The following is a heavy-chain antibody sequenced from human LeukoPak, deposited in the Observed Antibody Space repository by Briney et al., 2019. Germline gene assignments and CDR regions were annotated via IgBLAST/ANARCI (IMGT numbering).Heavy chain of an antibody. Sequence: PSETLSLTCNVSGVSVSDGRYYWTWIRQHPGKGLEWIGYKYYSGSAKYNPSLKSRLTISIDTSKNQFSLQLSSVTAADTAVYYCARLNYDFWSGLDYWGQGTLVTVSS. CDR3: ARLNYDFWSGLDY. CDR1: GVSVSDGRYY. V-gene: IGHV4-61*01. J-gene: IGHJ4*02. CDR2: KYYSGSA. D-gene: IGHD3-3*01.